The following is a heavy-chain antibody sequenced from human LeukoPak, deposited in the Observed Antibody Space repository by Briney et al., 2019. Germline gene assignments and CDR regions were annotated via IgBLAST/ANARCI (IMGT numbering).Heavy chain of an antibody. Sequence: SETLSLTRTVSGDSINNINYYWAWIRQPPGKGLEWIGSIFYSGSTYYSPSLSGRVTISIDTSKNQFSLKLSSVTAADTAVYYCATDSWSRDAFDIWGQGTMVTVSS. J-gene: IGHJ3*02. CDR2: IFYSGST. V-gene: IGHV4-39*07. CDR1: GDSINNINYY. CDR3: ATDSWSRDAFDI. D-gene: IGHD3-22*01.